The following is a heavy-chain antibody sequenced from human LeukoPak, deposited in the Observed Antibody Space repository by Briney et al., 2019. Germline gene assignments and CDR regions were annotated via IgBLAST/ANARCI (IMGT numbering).Heavy chain of an antibody. D-gene: IGHD2-2*01. Sequence: ASVKVSCKASGYTFTSYAMHWVRQAPGQRLEWMGWINAGNGNTKYSQKFRGRVTITRDTSASTAYMELSSLRSEDTAVYYCARGILGYCSSTSCYWGPRLHGQFDYWGQGTLVTVSS. V-gene: IGHV1-3*01. CDR1: GYTFTSYA. CDR3: ARGILGYCSSTSCYWGPRLHGQFDY. CDR2: INAGNGNT. J-gene: IGHJ4*02.